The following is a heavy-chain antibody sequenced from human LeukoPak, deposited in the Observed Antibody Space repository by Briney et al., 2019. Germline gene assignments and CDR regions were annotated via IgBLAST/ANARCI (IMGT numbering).Heavy chain of an antibody. CDR2: IKQDGSEK. Sequence: GGSLRLSCAASGFTFTSYWMNWVRQAPGKGLEWVASIKQDGSEKYYVDSMKGRLTISRDNAKNSLYLQMNSLRAEDTAVYYCAKVKKAATALGPVAGPFDYWGQGTLVTVSS. J-gene: IGHJ4*02. CDR3: AKVKKAATALGPVAGPFDY. CDR1: GFTFTSYW. V-gene: IGHV3-7*01. D-gene: IGHD6-19*01.